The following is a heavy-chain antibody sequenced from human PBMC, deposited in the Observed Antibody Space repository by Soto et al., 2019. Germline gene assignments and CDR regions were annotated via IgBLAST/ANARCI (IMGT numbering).Heavy chain of an antibody. J-gene: IGHJ4*02. CDR1: GDSISSGNYY. Sequence: PSETLSLTCTVSGDSISSGNYYWSWIRQPPGKGLEWIGYIYYSGSTYYNPSLKSRVTISVDTSRSQFSLKLSSVTAADTAVYYCARDVSGYDFVDSWGQGTLVTISS. D-gene: IGHD5-12*01. V-gene: IGHV4-30-4*01. CDR2: IYYSGST. CDR3: ARDVSGYDFVDS.